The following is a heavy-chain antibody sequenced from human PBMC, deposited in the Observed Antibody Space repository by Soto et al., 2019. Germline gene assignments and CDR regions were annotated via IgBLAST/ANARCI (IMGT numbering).Heavy chain of an antibody. V-gene: IGHV3-30*03. Sequence: PGGSLRLSCVGSGFNFGDYGMQWVRQAPGKGLEWVAVISYEGSSRHYAASVKGRFTISRDNTKNTLYLQMDSLRTEETAVYYCAMDRMEWLEDYFQHWGQGTPVTVSS. J-gene: IGHJ1*01. CDR2: ISYEGSSR. D-gene: IGHD6-19*01. CDR3: AMDRMEWLEDYFQH. CDR1: GFNFGDYG.